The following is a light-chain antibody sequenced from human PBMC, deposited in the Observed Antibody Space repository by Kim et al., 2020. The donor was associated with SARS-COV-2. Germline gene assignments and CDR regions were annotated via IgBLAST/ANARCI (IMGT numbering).Light chain of an antibody. CDR3: HQYGSSPLT. CDR2: DAA. CDR1: RSVSSNY. J-gene: IGKJ4*01. Sequence: GERATLSCVASRSVSSNYLAWYQQKPGQAPRILIFDAASRATRIPDRFSGGGSGTVFTLTISRLEPEDFAVYYCHQYGSSPLTFGGGTKVDIK. V-gene: IGKV3-20*01.